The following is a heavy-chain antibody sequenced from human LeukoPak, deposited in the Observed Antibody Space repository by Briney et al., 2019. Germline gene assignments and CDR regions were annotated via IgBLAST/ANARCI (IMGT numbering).Heavy chain of an antibody. D-gene: IGHD2-21*02. J-gene: IGHJ4*02. V-gene: IGHV1-2*02. CDR2: IKPTSGVT. Sequence: ASVKVSCKTSGYTFATYFMHWVRQARGQGLEGMGYIKPTSGVTNYAQKFRGRVTMTGDTSISTAYIELSGLTPDDTAIYNCARPTYCGSNCYFNFDYWGQGTLVTVSS. CDR1: GYTFATYF. CDR3: ARPTYCGSNCYFNFDY.